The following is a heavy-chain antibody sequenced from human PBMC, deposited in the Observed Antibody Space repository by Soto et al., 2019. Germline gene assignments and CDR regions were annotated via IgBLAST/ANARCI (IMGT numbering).Heavy chain of an antibody. V-gene: IGHV3-74*01. CDR1: GFSFSNTW. CDR3: ARDRSYSNDY. J-gene: IGHJ4*02. D-gene: IGHD5-12*01. CDR2: INSDGSTT. Sequence: RRLSCAASGFSFSNTWMHWVRQAPGKGLVWVSYINSDGSTTTYADSVKGRFTISRDNAKNTVYLQIDSLRAEDTAVYYCARDRSYSNDYWGQGVLVTVSS.